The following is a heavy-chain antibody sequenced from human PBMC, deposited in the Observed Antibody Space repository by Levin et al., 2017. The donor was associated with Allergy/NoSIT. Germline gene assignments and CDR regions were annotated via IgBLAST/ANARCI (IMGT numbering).Heavy chain of an antibody. J-gene: IGHJ4*02. V-gene: IGHV1-69*06. Sequence: PGESLKISCKVSGGAFSNYAITWVRQAPGQGLECMGGIIPFFGTPNYAQKFQGRVTITADKSTSTAYMELSSLRSEDTAVYYCARENYHGSGSYPFFDYWGQGTLVTVSS. CDR2: IIPFFGTP. CDR3: ARENYHGSGSYPFFDY. CDR1: GGAFSNYA. D-gene: IGHD3-10*01.